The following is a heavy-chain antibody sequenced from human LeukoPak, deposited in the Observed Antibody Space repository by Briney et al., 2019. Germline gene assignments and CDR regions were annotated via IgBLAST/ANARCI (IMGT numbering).Heavy chain of an antibody. CDR2: IAYDGNNT. CDR3: AKTGMLRRVGYLDV. D-gene: IGHD1-1*01. J-gene: IGHJ6*04. Sequence: GGSLRLSCAASGFTFSSYWMSWVRQAPGKGLEWVAVIAYDGNNTYYGDSVRGRFTISRDKSKKMVYLEMNSLRVEDTAVYYCAKTGMLRRVGYLDVWGKGTAVIVSS. V-gene: IGHV3-30*18. CDR1: GFTFSSYW.